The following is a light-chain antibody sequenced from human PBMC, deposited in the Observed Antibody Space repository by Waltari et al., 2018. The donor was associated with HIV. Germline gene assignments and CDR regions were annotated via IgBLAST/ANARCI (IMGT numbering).Light chain of an antibody. Sequence: EIVMTQSPATLSLSPGERATLSCRASQSVTSNLAWYQQKPGPTPRLLIHGASTRATGVPARFSVSGSGAEFTLTISSLQSEDFAVDYCQQYNDWPRTFGPGSNVEIK. J-gene: IGKJ1*01. CDR1: QSVTSN. CDR2: GAS. CDR3: QQYNDWPRT. V-gene: IGKV3-15*01.